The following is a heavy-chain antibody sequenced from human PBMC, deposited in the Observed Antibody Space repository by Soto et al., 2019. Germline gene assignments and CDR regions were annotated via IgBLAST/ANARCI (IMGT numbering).Heavy chain of an antibody. Sequence: QVQLKESGPGLVNPSGTLSLTCAVSGGSINTNNWWSWVRQPPGKGLEWIGGIVHCGSTNYNPSFKRRVTISLDKSNNHFSLKLISVTAADTAVYYCVIAALRAPATFDYWGQGTPVTVSS. CDR3: VIAALRAPATFDY. CDR1: GGSINTNNW. CDR2: IVHCGST. J-gene: IGHJ4*02. D-gene: IGHD1-26*01. V-gene: IGHV4-4*02.